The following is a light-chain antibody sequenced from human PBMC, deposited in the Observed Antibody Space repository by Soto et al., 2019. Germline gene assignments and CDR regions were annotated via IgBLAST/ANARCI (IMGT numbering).Light chain of an antibody. CDR1: SSDVGGYKY. Sequence: QSVLTQPRSVSGSPGQSVTISCTGTSSDVGGYKYVSWYQQHPGKAPKLMIYDVSKRPSGVPDRFSGSKSGNTASLTISGLQAEDEADYYRYSYAGSYTNVFGTGTKVTVL. CDR3: YSYAGSYTNV. CDR2: DVS. J-gene: IGLJ1*01. V-gene: IGLV2-11*01.